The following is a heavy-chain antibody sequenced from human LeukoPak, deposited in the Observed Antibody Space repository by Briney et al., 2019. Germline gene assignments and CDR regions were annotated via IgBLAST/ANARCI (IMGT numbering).Heavy chain of an antibody. D-gene: IGHD1-26*01. CDR1: GFTSSSTY. V-gene: IGHV3-53*01. Sequence: GGSLRLSCAASGFTSSSTYMRWFRQAPGKGLEWVSIIYSGGSTYYADSVKGRFTISRDNSQNTVYLQINSLRAEDTAVYYCARLPWGDYWGQGTLVTVSS. CDR2: IYSGGST. J-gene: IGHJ4*02. CDR3: ARLPWGDY.